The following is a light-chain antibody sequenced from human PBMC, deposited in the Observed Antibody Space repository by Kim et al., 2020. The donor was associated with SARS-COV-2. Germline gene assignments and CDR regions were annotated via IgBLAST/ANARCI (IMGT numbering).Light chain of an antibody. J-gene: IGLJ1*01. Sequence: SSELTQDPAVSVALGQTVGITCQGDSLRSYYASWYQQKPGQAPVLVIYGKNNRPSGIPDRFSGSSSGNTASLTITGAQAEDEADYYCNSRDSRGNHYVFG. CDR1: SLRSYY. CDR3: NSRDSRGNHYV. CDR2: GKN. V-gene: IGLV3-19*01.